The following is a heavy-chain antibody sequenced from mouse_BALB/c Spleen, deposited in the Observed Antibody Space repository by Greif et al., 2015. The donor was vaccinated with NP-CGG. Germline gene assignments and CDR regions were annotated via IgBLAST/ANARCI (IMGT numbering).Heavy chain of an antibody. J-gene: IGHJ4*01. CDR3: ARDGGISVAMDY. Sequence: VKLVESGPGLVAPSQSLSITCTVSGFSLTSYGVHWVRQPPGKGLEWLGVIWAGGSTNYNSALMSRLSISKDNSKSXVRLKMNSLQTDDTAMYYCARDGGISVAMDYWGQGTSVTVSS. CDR2: IWAGGST. CDR1: GFSLTSYG. D-gene: IGHD1-1*02. V-gene: IGHV2-9*02.